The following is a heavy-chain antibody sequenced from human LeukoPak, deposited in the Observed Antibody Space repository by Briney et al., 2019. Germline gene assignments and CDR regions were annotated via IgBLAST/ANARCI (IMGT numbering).Heavy chain of an antibody. D-gene: IGHD4-17*01. CDR3: ARHTYGDYGTFDI. CDR1: GFTFSSYT. V-gene: IGHV3-21*01. CDR2: ISSSSSYI. Sequence: GGSLRLSCAASGFTFSSYTMNWVCQAPGKGLEWVSSISSSSSYIYYADSVKGRFTISRDNAKNSLYLQMNSLRVEDTALYYCARHTYGDYGTFDIWGQGTMVTVSS. J-gene: IGHJ3*02.